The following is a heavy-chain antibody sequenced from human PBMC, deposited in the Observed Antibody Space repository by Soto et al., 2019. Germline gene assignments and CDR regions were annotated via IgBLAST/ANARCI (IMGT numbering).Heavy chain of an antibody. J-gene: IGHJ4*02. D-gene: IGHD2-15*01. CDR1: GFTFSSYA. CDR3: ARWGCSGSNCNLNQRSFDL. CDR2: IWYDGSNK. Sequence: GSLRLSYAASGFTFSSYAMSWVRQAPGKGLEWVAVIWYDGSNKYYADSVKGRFTFSRDNSKNTMSLQMNSLRVEDTAIYYCARWGCSGSNCNLNQRSFDLWGQGTLVTVSS. V-gene: IGHV3-33*08.